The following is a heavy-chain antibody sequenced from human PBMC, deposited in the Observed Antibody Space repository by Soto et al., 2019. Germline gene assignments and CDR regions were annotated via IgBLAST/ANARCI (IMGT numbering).Heavy chain of an antibody. CDR2: ISYDGSNK. CDR3: ARGLITLAKDAFAI. CDR1: GFTFSSYG. Sequence: PGGSLRLSCAASGFTFSSYGMHWVRQAPGKGLEWVAVISYDGSNKYYADSVKGRFTISRDNSKNSLYLQMNSLRAEDTAVYYCARGLITLAKDAFAIWGQGTMVTVSS. J-gene: IGHJ3*02. D-gene: IGHD3-16*01. V-gene: IGHV3-30*03.